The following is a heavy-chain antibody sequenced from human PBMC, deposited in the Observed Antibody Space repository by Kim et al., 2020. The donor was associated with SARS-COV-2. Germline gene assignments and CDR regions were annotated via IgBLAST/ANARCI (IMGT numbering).Heavy chain of an antibody. J-gene: IGHJ4*02. V-gene: IGHV4-39*01. D-gene: IGHD2-15*01. CDR1: GGSISSSSYY. CDR3: SGVAATLSGVFVVDY. CDR2: IYYSGST. Sequence: SETLSLTCTVSGGSISSSSYYWGWIRQPPGKGLEWIGSIYYSGSTYYNPSLKSRVTISVDTSKNQFSLKLSSVTAADTAVYYCSGVAATLSGVFVVDYWGQGTLVTVSS.